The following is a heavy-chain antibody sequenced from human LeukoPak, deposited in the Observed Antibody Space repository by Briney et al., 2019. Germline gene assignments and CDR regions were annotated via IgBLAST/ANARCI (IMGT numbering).Heavy chain of an antibody. Sequence: PGGSLRLSCAVSGFTFSSHWMSWVRQAPGKGLEWVANIKEDGSDKYYVDSVKGRFTISRDNAKNSLLLQMNSLRAEDTAVYYCARVAGGGLDYWGQGTLVTVSS. V-gene: IGHV3-7*05. D-gene: IGHD2-15*01. CDR1: GFTFSSHW. J-gene: IGHJ4*02. CDR3: ARVAGGGLDY. CDR2: IKEDGSDK.